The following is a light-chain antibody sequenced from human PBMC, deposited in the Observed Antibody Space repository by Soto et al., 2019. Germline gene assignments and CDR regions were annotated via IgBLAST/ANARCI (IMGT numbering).Light chain of an antibody. CDR3: QQYNSYS. J-gene: IGKJ1*01. Sequence: DIQMTHSAGTLPSSXCRGVTITCRASQSISNWLAWYQQKPGTAPKVLIYHASNLQSGVPSRFSGSGSGTEFTLTISSLQPDDFATYYCQQYNSYSFGQGTRWIS. CDR1: QSISNW. V-gene: IGKV1-5*01. CDR2: HAS.